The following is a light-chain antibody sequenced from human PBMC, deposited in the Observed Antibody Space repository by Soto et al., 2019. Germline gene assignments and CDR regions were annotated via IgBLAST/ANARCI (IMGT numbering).Light chain of an antibody. Sequence: QSVLTQPASVSGTPGQSITISCTGTSSDIGDYNYVSWYQQYPGKAPKLRIFDVSNRPSGVSNRFTGSKSGNTASLTISGLQAADEADYYCSSYTDTPTLFGGGTKLPVL. CDR1: SSDIGDYNY. CDR2: DVS. V-gene: IGLV2-14*01. J-gene: IGLJ2*01. CDR3: SSYTDTPTL.